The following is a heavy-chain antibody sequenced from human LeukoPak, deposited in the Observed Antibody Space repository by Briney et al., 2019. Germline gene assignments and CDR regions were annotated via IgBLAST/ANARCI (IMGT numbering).Heavy chain of an antibody. Sequence: PSETLSLTCTVSGGSMTTHHWNWIRQTPGKGLEWIGYVFDSGRTKENPSLKSRVTLSADTSKNQLSLRLRSVTAANTAVYYCTTIKRGNIFGYFDFWGQGILVTVSS. CDR2: VFDSGRT. D-gene: IGHD5-18*01. J-gene: IGHJ4*02. CDR3: TTIKRGNIFGYFDF. CDR1: GGSMTTHH. V-gene: IGHV4-59*11.